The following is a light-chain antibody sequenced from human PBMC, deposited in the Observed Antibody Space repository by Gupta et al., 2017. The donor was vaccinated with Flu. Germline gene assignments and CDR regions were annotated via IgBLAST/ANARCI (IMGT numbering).Light chain of an antibody. CDR3: CSYAGTYTPWV. CDR2: DVS. Sequence: QSALTQPRSVSGSPGQSVTISCTGTSSDVGGYPYVSWYQQPPGKAPKVMIYDVSKRPSGVPDRFSGSKSGNTASLTISGLQAEDEADYYCCSYAGTYTPWVFGTGTKVTVL. V-gene: IGLV2-11*01. J-gene: IGLJ1*01. CDR1: SSDVGGYPY.